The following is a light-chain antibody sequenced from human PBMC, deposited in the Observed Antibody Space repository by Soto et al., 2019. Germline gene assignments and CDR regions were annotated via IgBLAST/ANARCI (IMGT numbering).Light chain of an antibody. V-gene: IGLV2-23*02. CDR3: TSFARGSTLV. CDR2: EVT. J-gene: IGLJ3*02. CDR1: SGDIGSYNR. Sequence: QSALTQPASVSGSPGQSITISCTGTSGDIGSYNRVSWYQQHPGKAPKLIIYEVTDRPSGVSNRFSGSKSGNTASLTISGLQAEDEAEYYCTSFARGSTLVFGGGTKVTVL.